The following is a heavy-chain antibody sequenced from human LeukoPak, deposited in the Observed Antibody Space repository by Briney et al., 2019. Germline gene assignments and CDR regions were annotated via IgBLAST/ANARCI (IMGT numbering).Heavy chain of an antibody. CDR2: IYYSGST. CDR3: ARHRGDSGSYFASYYFDY. CDR1: GGSISSSSYY. V-gene: IGHV4-39*01. D-gene: IGHD1-26*01. J-gene: IGHJ4*02. Sequence: SQTRSLTCTVSGGSISSSSYYWGWIRHPPGKGLEWIGTIYYSGSTDYNPSLKSRVTISVDTSKNQFSLKLSSVTAADTAVYYCARHRGDSGSYFASYYFDYWGQGTLVTVSS.